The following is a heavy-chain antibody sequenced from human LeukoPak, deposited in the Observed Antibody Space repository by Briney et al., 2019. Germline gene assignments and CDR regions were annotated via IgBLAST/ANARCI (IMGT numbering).Heavy chain of an antibody. CDR3: VNQISGWVY. J-gene: IGHJ4*02. CDR1: GFTFSNFA. CDR2: ISRNGDST. V-gene: IGHV3-64D*06. D-gene: IGHD6-19*01. Sequence: GGSLRLSCVASGFTFSNFAMHWVRQAPGKGLEYVSAISRNGDSTYYADSVKGRFTISRDNSKNTLYLQMSSLRTEDTAVYYCVNQISGWVYWGQGTLVTVSS.